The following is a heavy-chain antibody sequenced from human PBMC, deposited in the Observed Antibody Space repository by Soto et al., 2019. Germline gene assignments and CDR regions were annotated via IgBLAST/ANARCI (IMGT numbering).Heavy chain of an antibody. V-gene: IGHV1-18*01. CDR2: ISAYNGNT. CDR3: AAGYCSGGSCYDNWFDP. Sequence: ASVKVSCKASGYTFTSYGISWVRQAPGQGLEWMGWISAYNGNTNYAQKLQGRVTMTTDTSTSTAYMELRSLRSDDTAVYYCAAGYCSGGSCYDNWFDPWGQGTLVTVSS. D-gene: IGHD2-15*01. J-gene: IGHJ5*02. CDR1: GYTFTSYG.